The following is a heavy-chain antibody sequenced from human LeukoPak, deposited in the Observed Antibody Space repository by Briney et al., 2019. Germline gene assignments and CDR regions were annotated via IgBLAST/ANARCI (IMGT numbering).Heavy chain of an antibody. CDR1: GFAFRRHN. Sequence: GGSLRLSCAASGFAFRRHNMHWARQAPGKGLEWISLIEDNGRDKFYADSVRGRLTISRDNSKNTLYLQMNSLRAEDTAVYYCAKEERGYFDYWGQGTLVTVSS. J-gene: IGHJ4*02. CDR3: AKEERGYFDY. CDR2: IEDNGRDK. V-gene: IGHV3-30*02.